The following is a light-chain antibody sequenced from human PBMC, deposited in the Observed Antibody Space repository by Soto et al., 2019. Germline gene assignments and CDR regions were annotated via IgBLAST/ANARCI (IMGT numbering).Light chain of an antibody. CDR2: DNN. CDR1: SSNIGAGYV. J-gene: IGLJ2*01. V-gene: IGLV1-40*01. Sequence: QSVLTQPPSVSGAPGQRVTISCTGSSSNIGAGYVVHWYQQLPGTAPKLLIYDNNNRPSGVPDRFSGSKSCTSASLAITGLQAEDDADYYCQSSDSGLRGVVFGGGTKLTVL. CDR3: QSSDSGLRGVV.